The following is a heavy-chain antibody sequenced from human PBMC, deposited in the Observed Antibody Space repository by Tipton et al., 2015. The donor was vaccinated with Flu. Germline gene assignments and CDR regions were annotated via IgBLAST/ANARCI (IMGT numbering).Heavy chain of an antibody. CDR3: ARGDGYNFDY. J-gene: IGHJ4*02. CDR2: VYASGST. CDR1: GGSTSSFY. D-gene: IGHD5-24*01. Sequence: TLSLTCTVSGGSTSSFYWSWIRQPAGKGLEWIGRVYASGSTKYNPSLKSRVTMSVDTSKNQFSLKLSSVTAADTAVYYCARGDGYNFDYWGQGTLVTVSS. V-gene: IGHV4-4*07.